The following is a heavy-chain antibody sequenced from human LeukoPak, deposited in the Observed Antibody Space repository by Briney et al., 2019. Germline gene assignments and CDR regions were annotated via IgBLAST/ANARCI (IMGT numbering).Heavy chain of an antibody. CDR3: ARGYCSGGSCYSYYYYNYMDV. D-gene: IGHD2-15*01. Sequence: PSETLSLTCAVYGGSFSSYYWGWIRQPPGKGLEWIGSIHYSGSTNYNPSLKSRVTISVDTSKNQFSLKLSSVTAADTAVYYCARGYCSGGSCYSYYYYNYMDVWGKGTTVTVSS. J-gene: IGHJ6*03. CDR1: GGSFSSYY. CDR2: IHYSGST. V-gene: IGHV4-34*01.